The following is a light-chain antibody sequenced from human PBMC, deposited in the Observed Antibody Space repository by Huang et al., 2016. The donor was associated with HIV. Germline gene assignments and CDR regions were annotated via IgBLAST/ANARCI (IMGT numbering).Light chain of an antibody. Sequence: AVQLTQSPSSLSASVGDTVIISCRASQDIGTSLAWYQQRTGRAPKLLIPAASTLQTGVPSRFSGDSAGTYFTLFITNLQPEDFATYYCQQLHTYPITFGQGTRLDMK. CDR3: QQLHTYPIT. V-gene: IGKV1-13*02. J-gene: IGKJ5*01. CDR2: AAS. CDR1: QDIGTS.